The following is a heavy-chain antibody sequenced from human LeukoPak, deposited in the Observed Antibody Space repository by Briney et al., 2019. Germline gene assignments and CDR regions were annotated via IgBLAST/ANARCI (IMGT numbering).Heavy chain of an antibody. J-gene: IGHJ4*02. V-gene: IGHV1-69*01. CDR2: IIPIFGTA. Sequence: SVKVSCKASGGTFTSYAISWVRQAPGQGLEWMGGIIPIFGTANYAQKLQGRVTITADESTSTAYMELSSLRSEDTAVYYCGREEVVVVAATIDWGQGTLVTVSS. CDR3: GREEVVVVAATID. CDR1: GGTFTSYA. D-gene: IGHD2-15*01.